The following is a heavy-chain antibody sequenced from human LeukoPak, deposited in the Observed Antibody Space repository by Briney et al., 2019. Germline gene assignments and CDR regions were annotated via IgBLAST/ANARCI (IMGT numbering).Heavy chain of an antibody. CDR3: ARSVSGSYYDYYYYMDV. J-gene: IGHJ6*03. CDR1: GGTFSSYA. D-gene: IGHD1-26*01. CDR2: IIPIFGTA. V-gene: IGHV1-69*05. Sequence: SVKVSCKASGGTFSSYAISWVRQAPGQGLEWMGGIIPIFGTANYAQKFQGRVTITTDESTSTAYMELSCLRSEDTAVYYCARSVSGSYYDYYYYMDVWGKGTTVTVSS.